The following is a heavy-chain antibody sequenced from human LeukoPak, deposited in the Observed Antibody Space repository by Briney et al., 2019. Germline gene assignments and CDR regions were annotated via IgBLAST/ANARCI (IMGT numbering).Heavy chain of an antibody. D-gene: IGHD6-19*01. CDR3: ARGEAVAGNDH. CDR1: GLAFSGYW. J-gene: IGHJ4*02. CDR2: INGDGYSI. V-gene: IGHV3-74*01. Sequence: GGSLRLSCAASGLAFSGYWMHWVRQAPGKGLVWLSRINGDGYSISYADSVKGRFTFSRDNAKKTLYLQMNSLRAEDTAMYYCARGEAVAGNDHWGQGALVTVSS.